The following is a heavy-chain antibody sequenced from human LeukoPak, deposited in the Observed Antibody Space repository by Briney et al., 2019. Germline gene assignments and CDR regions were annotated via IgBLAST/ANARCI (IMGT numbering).Heavy chain of an antibody. Sequence: PGGSLRLSCAASGFTFSSHDMHWVRQAPGKGLEWVSFISYDGTKKDYADSVKGRFTISRDNSKNTLYLQMNSLRAEDTAVYYCAKDRSEGSYGDEFDYWGQGTLVTVSS. D-gene: IGHD1-26*01. J-gene: IGHJ4*02. V-gene: IGHV3-30*18. CDR1: GFTFSSHD. CDR3: AKDRSEGSYGDEFDY. CDR2: ISYDGTKK.